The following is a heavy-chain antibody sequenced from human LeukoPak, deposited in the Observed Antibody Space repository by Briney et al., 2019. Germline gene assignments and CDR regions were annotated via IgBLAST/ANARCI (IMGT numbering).Heavy chain of an antibody. CDR1: GFTFNNAW. J-gene: IGHJ4*02. V-gene: IGHV3-30-3*01. Sequence: GGSLRLSCAASGFTFNNAWMHWVRQAPGKGLEWVAVISYDGSNKYYADSVKGRFTISRDNSKNTLYLQMNSLRAEDTAVYYCARRWGTYWGQGTLVTVSS. CDR2: ISYDGSNK. D-gene: IGHD7-27*01. CDR3: ARRWGTY.